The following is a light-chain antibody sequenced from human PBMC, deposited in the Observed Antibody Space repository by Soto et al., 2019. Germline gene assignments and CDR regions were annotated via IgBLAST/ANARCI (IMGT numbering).Light chain of an antibody. CDR1: QSVSSSY. V-gene: IGKV3-20*01. CDR2: GAS. J-gene: IGKJ1*01. Sequence: MGLSQSPGTLSLSPGERATLSCRASQSVSSSYLAWYQQKPGQAPRLLIYGASSRATGIPDRFSGSGSGTDFTLTISRLEPEDFAVYYCHQYDSWTFGQGTKVDIK. CDR3: HQYDSWT.